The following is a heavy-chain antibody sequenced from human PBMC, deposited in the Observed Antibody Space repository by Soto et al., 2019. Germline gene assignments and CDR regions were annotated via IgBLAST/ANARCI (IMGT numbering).Heavy chain of an antibody. Sequence: ASVKVSCKASGGTFSSYAISWVRQAPGQGLEWMGGIIPIFGTANYAQKFQGRVTITADESTSTAYMELSSLRSEDTAVYYCARDDGIAARPRYGMDVWGQGTTVTVSS. V-gene: IGHV1-69*13. D-gene: IGHD6-6*01. J-gene: IGHJ6*02. CDR1: GGTFSSYA. CDR3: ARDDGIAARPRYGMDV. CDR2: IIPIFGTA.